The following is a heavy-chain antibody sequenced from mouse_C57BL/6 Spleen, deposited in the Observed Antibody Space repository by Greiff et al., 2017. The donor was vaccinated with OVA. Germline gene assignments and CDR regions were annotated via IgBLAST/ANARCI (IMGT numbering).Heavy chain of an antibody. J-gene: IGHJ4*01. CDR1: GFTFSDYG. Sequence: EVKLVESGGGLVKPGGSLKLSCAASGFTFSDYGMHWVRQAPEKGLEWVAYISSGSSTIYYADTVKGRFTISRDNAKNTLFLQMTSLRSEDTAMYYCAKVLRRRDYYAMDYWGQGTSVTVSS. CDR3: AKVLRRRDYYAMDY. V-gene: IGHV5-17*01. D-gene: IGHD1-1*01. CDR2: ISSGSSTI.